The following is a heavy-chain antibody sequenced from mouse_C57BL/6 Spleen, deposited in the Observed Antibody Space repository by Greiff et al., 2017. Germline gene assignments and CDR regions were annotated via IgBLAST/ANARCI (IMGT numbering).Heavy chain of an antibody. J-gene: IGHJ1*03. CDR3: AREGDWYFGG. CDR1: GYSITSGYD. V-gene: IGHV3-1*01. Sequence: EVQLQESGPGMVKPSPSLSLTCTVTGYSITSGYDWHWIRHFPGNKLEWMGYISYSGSTNYNPSLKSRISITHDTSKNHFFLKLNSVTTEATATYDCAREGDWYFGGWGTGTTVTVSS. CDR2: ISYSGST.